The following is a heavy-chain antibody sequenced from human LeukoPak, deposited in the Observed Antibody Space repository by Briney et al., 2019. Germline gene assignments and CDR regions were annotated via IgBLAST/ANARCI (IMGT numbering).Heavy chain of an antibody. CDR1: GGTFSSYA. V-gene: IGHV1-69*13. CDR2: IIPIFGTA. Sequence: SVKVSCKASGGTFSSYAISWVRQAPGQGLEWMGGIIPIFGTANYAQKFQGRVTITADESTSTAYMELSSLRSGDTAVYYCARVPRPGELFSTYYYYGMDVWGQGTTVTVSS. D-gene: IGHD3-10*01. J-gene: IGHJ6*02. CDR3: ARVPRPGELFSTYYYYGMDV.